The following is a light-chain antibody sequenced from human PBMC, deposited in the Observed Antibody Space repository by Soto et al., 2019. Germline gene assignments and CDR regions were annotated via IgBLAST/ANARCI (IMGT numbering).Light chain of an antibody. J-gene: IGLJ2*01. CDR3: CSYEGNYTFG. CDR2: AVS. CDR1: SSDVGGYNY. V-gene: IGLV2-11*01. Sequence: QSVLTQPRSVSGSPGQSVTISCTGTSSDVGGYNYVSWYQQHPGKAPKLMIYAVSKRPSGVPDRFSGSKSGNTASLTISGLQAEYEADYYCCSYEGNYTFGFGGGTKLTVL.